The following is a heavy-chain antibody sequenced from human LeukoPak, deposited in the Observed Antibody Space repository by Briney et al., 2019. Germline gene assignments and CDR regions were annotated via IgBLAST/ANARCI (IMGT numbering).Heavy chain of an antibody. CDR2: ISAYNGNT. CDR1: GYTFTSYG. D-gene: IGHD1-1*01. Sequence: ASVKVSCKASGYTFTSYGISWVRQAPGQGLEWMGWISAYNGNTNYAQKLQGRVTMTTDTSTSTAYMELRSLRSDDTAVYYCARDRNDYYYYYGMDVWGQGTTVTVSS. CDR3: ARDRNDYYYYYGMDV. V-gene: IGHV1-18*01. J-gene: IGHJ6*02.